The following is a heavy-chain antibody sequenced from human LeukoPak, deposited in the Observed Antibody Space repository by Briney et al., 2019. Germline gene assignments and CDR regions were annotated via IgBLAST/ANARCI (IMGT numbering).Heavy chain of an antibody. CDR1: GDSSISKNA. D-gene: IGHD6-13*01. Sequence: SQTLSLTCVISGDSSISKNAWNWVRQSPSGGLECLGRTYYSSKWYSEYAESVKSRITINVDTSNNQFSLQSDSVTPEDTAVYYCARGWARDGFNIWSQGTKVTVSS. CDR3: ARGWARDGFNI. V-gene: IGHV6-1*01. CDR2: TYYSSKWYS. J-gene: IGHJ3*02.